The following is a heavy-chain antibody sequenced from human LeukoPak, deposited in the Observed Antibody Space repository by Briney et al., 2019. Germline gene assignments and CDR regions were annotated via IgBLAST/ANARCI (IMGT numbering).Heavy chain of an antibody. V-gene: IGHV3-7*01. J-gene: IGHJ4*02. CDR3: ASDEQLVPQIDY. CDR2: IDQDGSEK. D-gene: IGHD6-13*01. CDR1: GFSFSTSW. Sequence: PGGSLRLSCAASGFSFSTSWMSWVRQAPGKGLEWVANIDQDGSEKYYVGSVEGRFTISRDNAKDSLYLQMNSLRVEDTAVYYCASDEQLVPQIDYWGQGTLVTVSS.